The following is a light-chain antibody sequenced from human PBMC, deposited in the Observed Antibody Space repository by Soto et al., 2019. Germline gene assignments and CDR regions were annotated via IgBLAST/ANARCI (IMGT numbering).Light chain of an antibody. V-gene: IGKV1-9*01. CDR1: QGIASY. CDR3: QQLNSYPRT. Sequence: DIQLTQSPSFLSASVGDRVTITCRASQGIASYLAWYQQKPGKAPKLLIYAESTLQSGVPSRFSGSGSGTEFTLTNSSLQPEDFATYYCQQLNSYPRTFGQGTKVEIK. J-gene: IGKJ1*01. CDR2: AES.